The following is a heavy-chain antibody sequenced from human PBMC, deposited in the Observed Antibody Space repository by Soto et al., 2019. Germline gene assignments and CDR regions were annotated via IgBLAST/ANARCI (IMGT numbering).Heavy chain of an antibody. CDR2: IYYSGST. V-gene: IGHV4-30-4*01. CDR1: GGSISSGDYY. J-gene: IGHJ5*02. CDR3: ARAKGLLTVTTSWFDP. D-gene: IGHD4-17*01. Sequence: QVQLLESGPGLVKPSQTLSLTCTVSGGSISSGDYYWSWIRQPPGKGLEWIGYIYYSGSTYYNPSLRSRVTISADTSKNQFSLKLCSVTAADTAVYYCARAKGLLTVTTSWFDPWGQGTLVTVSS.